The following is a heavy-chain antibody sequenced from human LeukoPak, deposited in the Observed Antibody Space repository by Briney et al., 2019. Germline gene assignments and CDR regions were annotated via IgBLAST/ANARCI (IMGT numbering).Heavy chain of an antibody. CDR2: INHSGST. J-gene: IGHJ5*02. CDR1: GGSFSGYY. CDR3: ARGRVTTRICWFDP. D-gene: IGHD4-17*01. Sequence: SETLSLTCAVYGGSFSGYYWSWIRQPPGKGLEWIGEINHSGSTNYNPSLKSRVTISVDTSNNQFSLKLSSVTAADTAVYYCARGRVTTRICWFDPWGQGTLVTVSS. V-gene: IGHV4-34*01.